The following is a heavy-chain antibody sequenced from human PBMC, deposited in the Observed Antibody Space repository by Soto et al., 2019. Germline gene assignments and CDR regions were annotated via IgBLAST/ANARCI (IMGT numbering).Heavy chain of an antibody. CDR1: GFSFHTYA. Sequence: VQLLESGGGLVQPGGSLRLSCAASGFSFHTYAMGWVRQAPGKGLEWVSSLSGSGGSTNYADSVKGRFTISRDNYKDTLYLQMNNKRAEETAMYYCAKDLRDWGFFDYWVLETLVTVSS. V-gene: IGHV3-23*01. D-gene: IGHD3-16*01. J-gene: IGHJ4*02. CDR3: AKDLRDWGFFDY. CDR2: LSGSGGST.